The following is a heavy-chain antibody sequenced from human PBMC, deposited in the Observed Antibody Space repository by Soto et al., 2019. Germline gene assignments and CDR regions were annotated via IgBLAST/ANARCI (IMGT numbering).Heavy chain of an antibody. V-gene: IGHV4-4*02. D-gene: IGHD6-13*01. Sequence: SETLSLTCAVSGGSISSSNWWSWVRQPPGKGLEWIGEIYHSGSTNYNPSLKSRVTISVDKSKNQFSLKLSSVTAADTAVYYCARGELGAAADWFDPWGQGTLVTVSS. CDR1: GGSISSSNW. CDR2: IYHSGST. J-gene: IGHJ5*02. CDR3: ARGELGAAADWFDP.